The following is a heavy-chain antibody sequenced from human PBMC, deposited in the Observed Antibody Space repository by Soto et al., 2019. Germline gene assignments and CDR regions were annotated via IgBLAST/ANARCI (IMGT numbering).Heavy chain of an antibody. CDR1: GGSISSSSYY. D-gene: IGHD3-10*01. V-gene: IGHV4-39*01. CDR3: ARQVLLWFGESLVLDAFDI. J-gene: IGHJ3*02. Sequence: SETLSLTCTVSGGSISSSSYYWGWIRQPPGKGLEWIGSIYYSGSTYYNPSLKSRVTISVDTSRNQFSLKLSSVTAADTAVYYCARQVLLWFGESLVLDAFDIWGQGTMVT. CDR2: IYYSGST.